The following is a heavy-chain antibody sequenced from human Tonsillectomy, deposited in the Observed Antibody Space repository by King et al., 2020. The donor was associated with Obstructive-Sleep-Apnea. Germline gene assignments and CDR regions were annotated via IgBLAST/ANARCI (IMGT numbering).Heavy chain of an antibody. CDR2: INNDWSTT. J-gene: IGHJ4*02. V-gene: IGHV3-74*01. CDR3: ARDRDYYDSSGYYYSEGFDY. Sequence: EVQLVESGGGFVQPGGSLRLSCAASGFIFSSYWMHWVRQVPGKGLVWVSRINNDWSTTSYADSVKGRFTISRDNAKSTLFLQMDSLRSEDTAVFYCARDRDYYDSSGYYYSEGFDYWGQGTLVTVSS. CDR1: GFIFSSYW. D-gene: IGHD3-22*01.